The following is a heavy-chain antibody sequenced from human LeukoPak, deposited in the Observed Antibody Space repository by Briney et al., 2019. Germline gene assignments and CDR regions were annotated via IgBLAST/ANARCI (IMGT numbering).Heavy chain of an antibody. CDR3: AKGGGLVRVDTYNDY. CDR1: GFTFSNYA. Sequence: GGSLRLSCAASGFTFSNYAMSWVRQAPGKGLEWVSAISGSGGSTYNADSVTGGFTISRDNSKNTLYLQMNSLRAEDTAVYYCAKGGGLVRVDTYNDYWGQGTLVTVAS. V-gene: IGHV3-23*01. D-gene: IGHD5-18*01. J-gene: IGHJ4*02. CDR2: ISGSGGST.